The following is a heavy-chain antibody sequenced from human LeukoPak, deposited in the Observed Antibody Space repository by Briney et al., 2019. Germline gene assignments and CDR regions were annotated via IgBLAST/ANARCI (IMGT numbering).Heavy chain of an antibody. J-gene: IGHJ4*02. D-gene: IGHD3-10*01. Sequence: KSSETLSLTCAVSGGSISSGGYSWSWIRQPPGKGLEWIGYIYHSGRTYYNPSLKSRVTISVDRSKNQFSLKLSSVTAADTAVYYCARGPGGSGSYLPYYFDYWGQGTLVTVSS. CDR3: ARGPGGSGSYLPYYFDY. CDR1: GGSISSGGYS. V-gene: IGHV4-30-2*01. CDR2: IYHSGRT.